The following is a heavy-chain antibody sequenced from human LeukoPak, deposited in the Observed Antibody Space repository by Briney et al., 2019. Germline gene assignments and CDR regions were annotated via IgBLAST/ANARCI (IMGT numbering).Heavy chain of an antibody. D-gene: IGHD2-2*01. CDR1: GFTFSSYA. J-gene: IGHJ4*02. CDR2: ISGSGGST. Sequence: GGSLRLSCAASGFTFSSYAMSWVRQAPGKGLEWVSAISGSGGSTYYADSVKGRFTISRDNSKNTLYLQMNSLRAEDTAVYYCAKKAGCSSTSCCHFDYWGQGTLVTVSS. V-gene: IGHV3-23*01. CDR3: AKKAGCSSTSCCHFDY.